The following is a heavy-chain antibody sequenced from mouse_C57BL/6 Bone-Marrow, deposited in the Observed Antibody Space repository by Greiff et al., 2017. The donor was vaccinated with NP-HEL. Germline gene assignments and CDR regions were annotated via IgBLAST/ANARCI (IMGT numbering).Heavy chain of an antibody. D-gene: IGHD1-1*01. Sequence: VQLQQSGAELVKPGASVKMSCKASGYTFTDYYMNWVKQSHGKSLEWIGVINPYNGGTSYNQQFKGKATLTVDKSSSTAYMELNSLTSEDSAVYYCAPITTVPYWYFDVWGTGTTVTVSS. J-gene: IGHJ1*03. CDR3: APITTVPYWYFDV. CDR2: INPYNGGT. CDR1: GYTFTDYY. V-gene: IGHV1-19*01.